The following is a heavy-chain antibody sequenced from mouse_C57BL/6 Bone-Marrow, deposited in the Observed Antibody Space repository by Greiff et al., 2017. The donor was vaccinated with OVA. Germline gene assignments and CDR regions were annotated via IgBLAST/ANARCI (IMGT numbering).Heavy chain of an antibody. CDR3: TTYYYGSRCDWYFDV. V-gene: IGHV14-4*01. CDR1: GFNIKDDY. D-gene: IGHD1-1*01. CDR2: IDPENGDT. J-gene: IGHJ1*03. Sequence: VQLQQSGAELVRPGASVKLSCTASGFNIKDDYMHWVKQRPEQGLAWIGWIDPENGDTEYASKFQGKATITADTSSNTAYLQLSSLTSEDTAVYYCTTYYYGSRCDWYFDVWGTGTTVTVSS.